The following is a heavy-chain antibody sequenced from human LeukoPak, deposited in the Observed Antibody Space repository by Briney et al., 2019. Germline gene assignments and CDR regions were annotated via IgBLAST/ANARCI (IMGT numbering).Heavy chain of an antibody. CDR3: ARDPRYSGYYGYFDY. CDR1: GYTFTSYY. Sequence: ASVKVPCKASGYTFTSYYMHWVRQAPGQGLEWMGIINPSGGSTSYAQKFQGRVTMTRDTSTSTVYMELSSLRSEDTAVYYCARDPRYSGYYGYFDYWGQGTLVTVSS. CDR2: INPSGGST. V-gene: IGHV1-46*01. D-gene: IGHD3-22*01. J-gene: IGHJ4*02.